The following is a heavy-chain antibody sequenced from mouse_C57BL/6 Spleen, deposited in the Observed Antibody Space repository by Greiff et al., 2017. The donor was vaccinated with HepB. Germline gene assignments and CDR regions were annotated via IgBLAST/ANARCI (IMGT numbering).Heavy chain of an antibody. CDR1: GYTFTDYY. CDR3: ARDLLRHAMDY. Sequence: EVKLQESGPVLVKPGASVKMSCKASGYTFTDYYMNWVKQSHGKSLEWIGVINPYNGGTSYNQKFKGKATLTVDKSSSTAYMELHILTSEDSAVYYCARDLLRHAMDYWGQGTSVTVSS. D-gene: IGHD1-2*01. CDR2: INPYNGGT. J-gene: IGHJ4*01. V-gene: IGHV1-19*01.